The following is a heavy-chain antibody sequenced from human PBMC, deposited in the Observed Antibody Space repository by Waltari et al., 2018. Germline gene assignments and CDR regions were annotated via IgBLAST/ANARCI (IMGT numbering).Heavy chain of an antibody. CDR3: ARDKRPGEAFDI. Sequence: EVQLVESGGGLVQPGGSLRLSCAASGFTFSSYAMSWVRQAPGKGLEWVSVIYSGGSTYYADSVKGRFTISRDNSKNTLYLQMNSLRAEDTAVYYCARDKRPGEAFDIWGQGTMVTVSS. J-gene: IGHJ3*02. D-gene: IGHD3-10*01. CDR1: GFTFSSYA. CDR2: IYSGGST. V-gene: IGHV3-66*01.